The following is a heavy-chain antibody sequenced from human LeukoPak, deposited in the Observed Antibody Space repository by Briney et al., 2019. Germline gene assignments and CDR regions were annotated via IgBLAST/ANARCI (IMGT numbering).Heavy chain of an antibody. V-gene: IGHV1-2*02. D-gene: IGHD5-24*01. Sequence: ASVKVSCKASGYTFTGYYMHWVRHAPGQGLEWMGWINPNSGGTNYAQKFQGRVTMTRDTSISTAYMELSRLRSDDTAVYYCARVEVWLPFGYFDYWGQGTLVTVSS. J-gene: IGHJ4*02. CDR2: INPNSGGT. CDR1: GYTFTGYY. CDR3: ARVEVWLPFGYFDY.